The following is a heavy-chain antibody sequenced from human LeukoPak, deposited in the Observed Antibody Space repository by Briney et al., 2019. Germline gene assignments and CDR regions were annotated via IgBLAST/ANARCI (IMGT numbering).Heavy chain of an antibody. D-gene: IGHD2-2*01. V-gene: IGHV3-48*03. Sequence: GGSLRLSCAVSGITFKNYEMNWVRQAPGKGLEWVSYISGSGGTIYYADSVKGRFTISRDIAKNSLYLQMNSLRAEDTAVYYCVRESRRYQLPGLNDYYYMDVWGKGTTVTVSS. J-gene: IGHJ6*03. CDR2: ISGSGGTI. CDR1: GITFKNYE. CDR3: VRESRRYQLPGLNDYYYMDV.